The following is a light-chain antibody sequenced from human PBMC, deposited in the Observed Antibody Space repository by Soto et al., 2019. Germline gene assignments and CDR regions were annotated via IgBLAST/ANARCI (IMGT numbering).Light chain of an antibody. CDR2: EVN. CDR3: SSYAGSSNV. J-gene: IGLJ1*01. Sequence: QSALTQPPSASGSPGQSVAISCTGTSSDVGGYNYVSWYQQRPGKAPKLMMYEVNKRPSGVPDRFSGSKSGNTASLTVSGRQAEDEADYYCSSYAGSSNVFGTGTKVTVL. V-gene: IGLV2-8*01. CDR1: SSDVGGYNY.